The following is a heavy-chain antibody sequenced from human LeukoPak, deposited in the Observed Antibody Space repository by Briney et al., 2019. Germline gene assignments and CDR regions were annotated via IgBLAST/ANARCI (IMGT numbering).Heavy chain of an antibody. CDR2: ITSPGTYT. V-gene: IGHV3-21*01. J-gene: IGHJ6*03. D-gene: IGHD1-26*01. CDR3: ARDPYSGSYGDSYYYYMDV. CDR1: GFTFSSYN. Sequence: GGSLRLSCAASGFTFSSYNMNWVRQAPGKGLEWVSSITSPGTYTFYSDSVKGRFTISRDNSKNSLYLQMISLRAEETAIYYCARDPYSGSYGDSYYYYMDVWGKGTTVTISS.